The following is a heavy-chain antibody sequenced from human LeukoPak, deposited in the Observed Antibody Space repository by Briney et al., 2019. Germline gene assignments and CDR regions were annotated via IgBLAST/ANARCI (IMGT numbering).Heavy chain of an antibody. V-gene: IGHV3-23*01. CDR1: GFTFSSYA. CDR2: ISGSGGST. J-gene: IGHJ4*02. CDR3: TRDYRGTFDY. D-gene: IGHD1-26*01. Sequence: PGGSLRLSCAASGFTFSSYAMSWVRQAPGKGLEWVSAISGSGGSTYYADSVKGRFTISRDNAKNSLYLQMNSLRAEDTAIYYCTRDYRGTFDYRGQGTLVTVSS.